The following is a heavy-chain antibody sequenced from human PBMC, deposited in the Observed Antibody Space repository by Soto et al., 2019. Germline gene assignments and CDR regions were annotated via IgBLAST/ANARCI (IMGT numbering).Heavy chain of an antibody. CDR1: GYTFTSYG. D-gene: IGHD6-13*01. J-gene: IGHJ6*02. V-gene: IGHV1-18*01. Sequence: QVQLVQSGAEVKKPGASVKVSCKASGYTFTSYGISWVRQAPGQGLEWMGWISAYNGNTKYAQKLQGRVTMTTDTSTSTVYMELRSLRSDDTAVYYCARDRAAALLAYGMDVWGQGTTVTVSS. CDR2: ISAYNGNT. CDR3: ARDRAAALLAYGMDV.